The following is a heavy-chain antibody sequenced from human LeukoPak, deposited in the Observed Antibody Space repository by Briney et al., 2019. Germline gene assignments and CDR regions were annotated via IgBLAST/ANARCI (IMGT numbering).Heavy chain of an antibody. D-gene: IGHD6-19*01. J-gene: IGHJ6*03. CDR2: IYHSGST. CDR1: GGPISSSNW. V-gene: IGHV4-4*02. CDR3: ARRVGFSSGWYYYYYMDV. Sequence: SGTLSLTCAVSGGPISSSNWWSWVRQPPGKGLEWIGEIYHSGSTNYNPSLKSRVTISVDKSKNQFSLKLSSVTAADTAVYYCARRVGFSSGWYYYYYMDVWGKGTTVTVSS.